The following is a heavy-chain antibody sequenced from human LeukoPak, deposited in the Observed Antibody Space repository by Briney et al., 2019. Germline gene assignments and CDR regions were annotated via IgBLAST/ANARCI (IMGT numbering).Heavy chain of an antibody. D-gene: IGHD6-13*01. CDR1: GFTFSDYY. J-gene: IGHJ6*02. CDR3: AKDTLAAAGQYYYYYYGMDV. CDR2: ISSSGSTI. Sequence: PGGSLRLSCAASGFTFSDYYMSWIRQAPGKGLEWVSYISSSGSTIYYADSVKGRFTISRDNAKNSLYLQMNSLRAEDTALYYCAKDTLAAAGQYYYYYYGMDVWGQGTTVTVSS. V-gene: IGHV3-11*01.